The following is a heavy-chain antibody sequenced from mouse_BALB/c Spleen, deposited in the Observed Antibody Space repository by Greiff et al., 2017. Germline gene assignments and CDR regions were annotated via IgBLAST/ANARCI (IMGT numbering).Heavy chain of an antibody. J-gene: IGHJ4*01. CDR1: GYTFTDYN. D-gene: IGHD4-1*01. V-gene: IGHV1-18*01. CDR2: INPNNGGT. CDR3: ARTGSNWNAMDY. Sequence: VQLKQSGPELVKPGASVKIPCKASGYTFTDYNMDWVKQSHGKSLEWIGDINPNNGGTIYNQKFKGKATLTVDKSSSTAYMELRSLTSEDTAVYYCARTGSNWNAMDYWGQGTSVTVSS.